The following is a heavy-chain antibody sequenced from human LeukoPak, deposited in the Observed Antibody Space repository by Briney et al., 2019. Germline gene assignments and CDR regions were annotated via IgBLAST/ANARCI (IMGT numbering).Heavy chain of an antibody. Sequence: GESLKISCKGSGYSFTSYWIGWVRQMPGKGLEWMGIIYSGDSDTRYSPSFQGQVTISADKSISTAYLQWSSLKASDTAMYYCARVYCSSTSCLLGWFDPWGQGTLVTVSS. CDR2: IYSGDSDT. CDR3: ARVYCSSTSCLLGWFDP. J-gene: IGHJ5*02. CDR1: GYSFTSYW. V-gene: IGHV5-51*01. D-gene: IGHD2-2*01.